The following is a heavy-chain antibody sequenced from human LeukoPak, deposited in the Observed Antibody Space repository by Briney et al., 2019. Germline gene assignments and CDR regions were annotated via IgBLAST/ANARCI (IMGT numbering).Heavy chain of an antibody. V-gene: IGHV1-24*01. CDR2: FDPEDGET. J-gene: IGHJ4*02. CDR3: AAGMEFGVVIDY. CDR1: GYTLTELS. D-gene: IGHD3-3*01. Sequence: ASVKVSCKVSGYTLTELSMHWVRQAPGKGLEWMGGFDPEDGETIYAQKFQGRVTMTEDTSTDTAYMELSSLRSEDTAVYYCAAGMEFGVVIDYWGQGTLVTVSS.